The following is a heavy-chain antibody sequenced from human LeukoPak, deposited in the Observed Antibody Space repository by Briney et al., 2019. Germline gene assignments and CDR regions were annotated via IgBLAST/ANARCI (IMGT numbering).Heavy chain of an antibody. CDR3: ARGRSSCWFLPQYYFDY. V-gene: IGHV4-34*01. D-gene: IGHD6-13*01. CDR1: GGSFSGYY. J-gene: IGHJ4*02. CDR2: INHSGST. Sequence: SETLPLTCAVYGGSFSGYYWSWIRQPPGKGLEWIGEINHSGSTNYNPSLKSRVTISVDTSKNQFSLKLSSVTAADTAVYYCARGRSSCWFLPQYYFDYWGQGTLVTVSS.